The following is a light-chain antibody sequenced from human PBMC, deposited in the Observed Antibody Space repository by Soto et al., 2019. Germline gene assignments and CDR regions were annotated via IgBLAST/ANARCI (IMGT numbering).Light chain of an antibody. V-gene: IGKV1-5*01. J-gene: IGKJ4*01. CDR2: DAS. Sequence: DIQMTQSPSTLSASVGDRVTITCRASQSISSWLAWYQQKPGKAPKLLIYDASSLESGVPSRFSGSGSGTEFTLTISSLQPDDFVTYYCQQYNSSPLTFGGGTKVEIK. CDR1: QSISSW. CDR3: QQYNSSPLT.